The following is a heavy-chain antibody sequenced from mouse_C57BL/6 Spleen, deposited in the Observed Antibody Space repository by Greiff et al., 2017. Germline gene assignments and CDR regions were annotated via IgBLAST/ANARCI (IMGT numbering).Heavy chain of an antibody. CDR3: VSYGYDYDGYAMDY. V-gene: IGHV10-1*01. CDR1: GFSFNTYA. D-gene: IGHD2-4*01. Sequence: EVQLVESGGGLVQPKGSLKLSCAASGFSFNTYAMNWVRQAPGKGLEWVARIRSKSNNYATYYADSVKDRFTISRDDSESMLYLQMNNLKTEDTAMYYCVSYGYDYDGYAMDYWGQGTSVTVSS. CDR2: IRSKSNNYAT. J-gene: IGHJ4*01.